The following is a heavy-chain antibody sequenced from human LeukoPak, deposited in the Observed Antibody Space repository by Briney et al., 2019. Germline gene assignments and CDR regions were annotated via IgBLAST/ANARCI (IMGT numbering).Heavy chain of an antibody. CDR1: GFTFSSYW. CDR3: AREGVYYYDSSGYYYDDAFDI. D-gene: IGHD3-22*01. CDR2: IKQDGSEK. J-gene: IGHJ3*02. V-gene: IGHV3-7*01. Sequence: GGSLRLSCAASGFTFSSYWMSWVRQAPGKGLEWVANIKQDGSEKYYVDSVKGGFTISRDNAKNSLYLQMNSLRAEDTAVYYCAREGVYYYDSSGYYYDDAFDIWGQGTMVTVSS.